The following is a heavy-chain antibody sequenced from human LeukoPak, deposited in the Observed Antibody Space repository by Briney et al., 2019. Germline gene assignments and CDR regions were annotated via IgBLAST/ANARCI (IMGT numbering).Heavy chain of an antibody. D-gene: IGHD6-19*01. CDR3: AKDLALAGTGGGFDV. J-gene: IGHJ3*01. CDR1: GFTFTTYA. CDR2: ISGGGDKT. V-gene: IGHV3-23*01. Sequence: PGGSLTLSCAASGFTFTTYAINWLRQAPGKGLEWVSGISGGGDKTYYADSVNGRFTISRDNSKNTVSLQMSRLRAEDTALYYCAKDLALAGTGGGFDVWGQGTRVAVSS.